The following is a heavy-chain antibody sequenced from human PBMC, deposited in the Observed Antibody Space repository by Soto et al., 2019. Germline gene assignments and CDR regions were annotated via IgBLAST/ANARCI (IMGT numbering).Heavy chain of an antibody. CDR1: GFTFSDHY. CDR3: ASLNLYSSGWYDY. CDR2: TRNKANSYTT. Sequence: EVQLVESGGGLVQPGGSLRLSCAASGFTFSDHYMDWVRQAPGKGLEWVGRTRNKANSYTTEYAASVKGRFTISRDDSKNSLYLQMNSLKTEDTAVYYCASLNLYSSGWYDYWGQGTLVTVSS. D-gene: IGHD6-19*01. V-gene: IGHV3-72*01. J-gene: IGHJ4*02.